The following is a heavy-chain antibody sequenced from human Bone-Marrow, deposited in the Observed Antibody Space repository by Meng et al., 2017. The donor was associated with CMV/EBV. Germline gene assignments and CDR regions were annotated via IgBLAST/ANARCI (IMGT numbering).Heavy chain of an antibody. V-gene: IGHV1-69*05. D-gene: IGHD2-21*01. J-gene: IGHJ6*02. CDR1: GGTFSSYA. CDR3: ARDRPIVVVIATPYYYYGMDV. Sequence: SVKVSCKASGGTFSSYAISWVRQAPGQGLEWMGGIIPIFGTANYAQKFQGRVTMTTDTSTSTAYMELRSLRSDDTAVYYCARDRPIVVVIATPYYYYGMDVWGQGTTVTVSS. CDR2: IIPIFGTA.